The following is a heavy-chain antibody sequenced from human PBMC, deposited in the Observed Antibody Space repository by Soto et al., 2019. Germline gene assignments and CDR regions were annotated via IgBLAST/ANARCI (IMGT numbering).Heavy chain of an antibody. CDR1: EFTFSTFS. J-gene: IGHJ3*01. V-gene: IGHV3-21*01. D-gene: IGHD7-27*01. CDR3: AIRFTGAFDV. CDR2: ISRSSDSI. Sequence: VQLVESGGGLVKPGGSLRLSCVASEFTFSTFSMNWIRQAPGKGLEWVASISRSSDSIYYADSVKGRFTISRDNAKQSLFLQMDNLRAGETAVFYCAIRFTGAFDVWGLGKMVTVSS.